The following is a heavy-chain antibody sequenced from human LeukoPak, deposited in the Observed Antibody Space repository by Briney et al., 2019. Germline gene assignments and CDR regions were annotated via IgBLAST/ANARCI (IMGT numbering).Heavy chain of an antibody. CDR1: GFTFSDFG. CDR2: ISGSGGST. Sequence: SGGSLRLSCAASGFTFSDFGMSWVRQAPGKGLEWVSAISGSGGSTYYADSVKGRFTISRDNANNSLFLQMNRLRAEDRAVYYCARGGVSVGGNFDYWGQGTLVTVSS. D-gene: IGHD4-23*01. J-gene: IGHJ4*02. CDR3: ARGGVSVGGNFDY. V-gene: IGHV3-23*01.